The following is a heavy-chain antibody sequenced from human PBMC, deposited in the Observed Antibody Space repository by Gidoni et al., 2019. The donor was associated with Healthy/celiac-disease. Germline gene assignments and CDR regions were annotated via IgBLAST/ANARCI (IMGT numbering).Heavy chain of an antibody. J-gene: IGHJ4*02. V-gene: IGHV3-23*01. CDR1: GFTFRSYA. CDR2: ISGSGGST. CDR3: AKEGLGITMIVVVKGWDYFDY. Sequence: EVQLLESGGGLVQPGGSLRLSCAASGFTFRSYAMSWLRQAPGKGLEWVSAISGSGGSTYYADSVKGRFTISRDNSKNTLYLQRNSLRAEDTAVYYCAKEGLGITMIVVVKGWDYFDYWGQGTLVTVSS. D-gene: IGHD3-22*01.